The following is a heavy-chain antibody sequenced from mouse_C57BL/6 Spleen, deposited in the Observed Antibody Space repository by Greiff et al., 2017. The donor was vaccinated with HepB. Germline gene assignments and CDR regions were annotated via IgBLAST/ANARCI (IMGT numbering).Heavy chain of an antibody. Sequence: QVQLQQSGPELVKPGASVKISCKASGYAFSSSWMNWVKQRPGKGLEWIGRIYPGDGDTNYNGKFKGKATLTADKSSSTAYMQLCSLTSEDSAVYFCARKGASAMDYWGQGTSVTVSS. CDR3: ARKGASAMDY. V-gene: IGHV1-82*01. D-gene: IGHD3-1*01. CDR1: GYAFSSSW. CDR2: IYPGDGDT. J-gene: IGHJ4*01.